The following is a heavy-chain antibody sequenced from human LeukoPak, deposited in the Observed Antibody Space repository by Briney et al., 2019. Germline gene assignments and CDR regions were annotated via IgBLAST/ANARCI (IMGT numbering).Heavy chain of an antibody. CDR1: GFTFSSYE. Sequence: GGSLRLSCAASGFTFSSYEMNWVRQAPGKGLEWVSYISSSGSTIYYADSVKGQFTISRDNAKNSLYLQMNSLRAEDTAVYYCARDRNYYDSSGYRPGGRYFDYWGQGTLVTVSS. CDR3: ARDRNYYDSSGYRPGGRYFDY. V-gene: IGHV3-48*03. D-gene: IGHD3-22*01. CDR2: ISSSGSTI. J-gene: IGHJ4*02.